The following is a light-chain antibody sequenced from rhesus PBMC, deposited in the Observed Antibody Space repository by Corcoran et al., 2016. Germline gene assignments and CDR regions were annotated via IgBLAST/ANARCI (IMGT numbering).Light chain of an antibody. CDR3: QHYYDNPFT. CDR2: AAS. CDR1: QNIYSN. V-gene: IGKV1S12*01. Sequence: DIQMTQSPSALSASVGHRVTISCRASQNIYSNLAWYQQKPGKAPKLLIYAASTLQTGIPSRFSGRGSGTDFTLTISSRQPEDSAAYYCQHYYDNPFTFGPGTKLDIK. J-gene: IGKJ3*01.